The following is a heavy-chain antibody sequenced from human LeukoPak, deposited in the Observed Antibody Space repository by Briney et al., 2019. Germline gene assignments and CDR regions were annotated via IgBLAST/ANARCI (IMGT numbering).Heavy chain of an antibody. CDR1: GGSISSGGYY. CDR3: ARRRAGATDKYFDY. D-gene: IGHD1-26*01. Sequence: SETLSLTCIVSGGSISSGGYYWSWIRQHPGKGLEWIGYIYYSGSTYCNPSVKSRVTISVDTSKNQFSLKLSSVTAADTAVYYCARRRAGATDKYFDYWGQGTLVTVSS. CDR2: IYYSGST. V-gene: IGHV4-31*03. J-gene: IGHJ4*02.